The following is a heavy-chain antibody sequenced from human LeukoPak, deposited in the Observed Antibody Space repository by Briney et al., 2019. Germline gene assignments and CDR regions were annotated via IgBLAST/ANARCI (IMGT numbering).Heavy chain of an antibody. CDR1: GGSISSYY. Sequence: SETLSLTCTVSGGSISSYYGIGIRQPAGKALEWIGRIYTSGSTNYNPSLKSRVTMSVATSKNQFSLTLSSVTAADTAVYYCAREEGGDSGDWFDPWGQGTLVTVSS. CDR3: AREEGGDSGDWFDP. J-gene: IGHJ5*02. CDR2: IYTSGST. D-gene: IGHD2-21*01. V-gene: IGHV4-4*07.